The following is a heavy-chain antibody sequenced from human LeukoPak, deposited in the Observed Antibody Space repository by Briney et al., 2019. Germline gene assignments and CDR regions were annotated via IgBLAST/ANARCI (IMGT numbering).Heavy chain of an antibody. V-gene: IGHV4-34*01. CDR1: GGSFSGYY. CDR3: ARECITGTTRHFDY. Sequence: PSETLSLTCAVYGGSFSGYYWSWIRQPPGKWLEWIGEINHSGSTNYNPSLKSRVTISVDTSKNQFSLKLSSVTAADTAVYYCARECITGTTRHFDYWGQGTLVTVSS. D-gene: IGHD1-7*01. J-gene: IGHJ4*02. CDR2: INHSGST.